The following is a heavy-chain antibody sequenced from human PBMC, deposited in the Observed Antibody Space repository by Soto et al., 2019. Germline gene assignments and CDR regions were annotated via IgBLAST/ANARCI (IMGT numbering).Heavy chain of an antibody. Sequence: SETLSLTCAVYGGSFSGYYWSWIRQPPGKGLEWIGEINHSGSTNYNPSLKSRVTISVDTSKNQFSLKLSSVTAADTAVYYCARGRGAAAVPLDYWGQGTLVTVSS. J-gene: IGHJ4*02. V-gene: IGHV4-34*01. D-gene: IGHD6-13*01. CDR3: ARGRGAAAVPLDY. CDR2: INHSGST. CDR1: GGSFSGYY.